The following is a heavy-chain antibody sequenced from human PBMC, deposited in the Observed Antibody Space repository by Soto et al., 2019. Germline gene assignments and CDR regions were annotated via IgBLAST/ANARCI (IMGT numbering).Heavy chain of an antibody. CDR2: ISAYNGNT. J-gene: IGHJ5*02. CDR1: GYTFTSYG. CDR3: ARDLGYCSSTSCPNWFDP. D-gene: IGHD2-2*01. V-gene: IGHV1-18*04. Sequence: ASVKVSCKASGYTFTSYGISWVRQAPGQGLEWMGWISAYNGNTNYAQKLQGRVTVTTDTSTSTAYMELRSLRSDDTAVYYCARDLGYCSSTSCPNWFDPWGQGTLVTVSS.